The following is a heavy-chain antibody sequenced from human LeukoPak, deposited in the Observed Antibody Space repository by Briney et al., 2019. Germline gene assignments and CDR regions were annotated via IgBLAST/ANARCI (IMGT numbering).Heavy chain of an antibody. D-gene: IGHD3-3*01. CDR3: SSGPILGVVSEILEVDY. CDR1: GYTFTSYY. Sequence: ASVKVSCKASGYTFTSYYMHWVRQAPGQGLEWMGIINPSGGSTSYAQKFQGRVTMTRDTSTSTVYMALSSLRSQDTAGYYCSSGPILGVVSEILEVDYWGQGTLVTVSS. J-gene: IGHJ4*02. CDR2: INPSGGST. V-gene: IGHV1-46*01.